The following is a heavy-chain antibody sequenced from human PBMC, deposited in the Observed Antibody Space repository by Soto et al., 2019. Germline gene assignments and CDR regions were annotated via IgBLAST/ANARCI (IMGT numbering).Heavy chain of an antibody. CDR1: GGSISSYY. CDR2: INYSGTT. CDR3: ARVTPLPQRWFDP. J-gene: IGHJ5*02. Sequence: PSETLSLTCTVSGGSISSYYWSWIRQPPGKGLEWIGYINYSGTTNYSPSLRSRVTISVDTSKNEFSLKLTSVTAADTAVYYCARVTPLPQRWFDPWGQGTLVTVSS. V-gene: IGHV4-59*12.